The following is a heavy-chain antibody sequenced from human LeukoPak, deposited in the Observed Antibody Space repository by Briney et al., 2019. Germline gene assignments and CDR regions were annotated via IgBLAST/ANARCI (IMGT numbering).Heavy chain of an antibody. CDR3: ARGPTVTTRVFDY. J-gene: IGHJ4*02. CDR2: IYYSGST. CDR1: GGSISSSSYY. D-gene: IGHD4-17*01. V-gene: IGHV4-39*01. Sequence: PSETLSLTCTVSGGSISSSSYYWGWIRQPPGKGLEWIGSIYYSGSTYYNPSLKSRVTISVDTSKNQFSLKLSSVTAADTAAYYCARGPTVTTRVFDYWGQGTLVTVSS.